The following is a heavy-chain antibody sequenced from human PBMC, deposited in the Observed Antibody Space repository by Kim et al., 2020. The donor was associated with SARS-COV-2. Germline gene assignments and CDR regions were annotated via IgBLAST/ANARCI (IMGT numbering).Heavy chain of an antibody. CDR3: ARDRSGWYYFDY. V-gene: IGHV3-23*01. J-gene: IGHJ4*02. Sequence: YPDSVTDRFTLSRDNSKTTLYLQMYSLRAGDAAVYYCARDRSGWYYFDYWGQGTLVTVSS. D-gene: IGHD6-19*01.